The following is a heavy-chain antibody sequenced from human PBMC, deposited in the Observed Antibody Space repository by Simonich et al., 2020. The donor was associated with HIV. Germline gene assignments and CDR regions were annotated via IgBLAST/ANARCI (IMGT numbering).Heavy chain of an antibody. CDR1: GFTFSSYA. CDR2: IMGSGGST. J-gene: IGHJ4*02. D-gene: IGHD3-3*01. CDR3: AKDRYYNFWSGYYDY. V-gene: IGHV3-23*01. Sequence: EVQLLESGGGLVQPGGSLRLSCAASGFTFSSYAMSWVRQAPGKGLGWVSVIMGSGGSTYYADSVKGRFTISRDNSKNTLYLQMNSLRAEDTAVYYCAKDRYYNFWSGYYDYWGQGTLVTVSS.